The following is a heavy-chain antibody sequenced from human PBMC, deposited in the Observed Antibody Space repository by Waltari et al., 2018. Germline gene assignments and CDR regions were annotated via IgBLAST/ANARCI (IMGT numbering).Heavy chain of an antibody. Sequence: TFTTYGINWVRQAPGQGLEWLGWINTDSGNPTYAKGFTGRLVFSLDNSVSTAYLQNSSLKPEDTAIYYCARDFESRGYDIWGQGTLVTVSS. CDR2: INTDSGNP. V-gene: IGHV7-4-1*02. J-gene: IGHJ3*02. CDR1: TFTTYG. D-gene: IGHD3-22*01. CDR3: ARDFESRGYDI.